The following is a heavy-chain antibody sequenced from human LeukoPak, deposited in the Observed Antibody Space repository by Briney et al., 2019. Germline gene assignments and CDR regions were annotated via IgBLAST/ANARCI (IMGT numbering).Heavy chain of an antibody. J-gene: IGHJ6*02. CDR2: IPNEGSNK. V-gene: IGHV3-30-3*01. Sequence: GGSLRLSCAASGFTFSRYSMHWVRQAPGKGLEWVAVIPNEGSNKYYADSVKGRFTVSRDNSKNTLYLQMNSLRAEDTAVYYCARDPYFDSSGYYDDYNYALDGWGQGTTVTVSS. D-gene: IGHD3-22*01. CDR1: GFTFSRYS. CDR3: ARDPYFDSSGYYDDYNYALDG.